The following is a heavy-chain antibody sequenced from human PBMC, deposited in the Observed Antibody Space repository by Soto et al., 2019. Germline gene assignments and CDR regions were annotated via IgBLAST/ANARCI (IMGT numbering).Heavy chain of an antibody. CDR3: ATYRSPSIRGTKWFDP. J-gene: IGHJ5*02. V-gene: IGHV4-39*01. D-gene: IGHD3-16*01. Sequence: QLQLQESGPGLVKPSETLSLACTVSGGSISSSSYYWGWIRQPPGKGLEWIGSIYYSGSTYYNPSLKSRVAISVDTSKNQFSLKLSSVTAADTAVYYCATYRSPSIRGTKWFDPWGQRTLVTVSS. CDR1: GGSISSSSYY. CDR2: IYYSGST.